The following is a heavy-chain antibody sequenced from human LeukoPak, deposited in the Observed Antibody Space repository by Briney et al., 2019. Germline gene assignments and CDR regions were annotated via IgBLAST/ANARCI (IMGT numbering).Heavy chain of an antibody. CDR3: AELGITMIGGV. CDR1: GFTFSSYG. Sequence: PGGSLRLSCAASGFTFSSYGMSWVRQAPGKGLEWVSTISGSGGSTYYADSVKGRFTISRDNAKNSLYLQMNSLRAEDTAVYYCAELGITMIGGVWGKGTTVTISS. D-gene: IGHD3-10*02. V-gene: IGHV3-23*01. CDR2: ISGSGGST. J-gene: IGHJ6*04.